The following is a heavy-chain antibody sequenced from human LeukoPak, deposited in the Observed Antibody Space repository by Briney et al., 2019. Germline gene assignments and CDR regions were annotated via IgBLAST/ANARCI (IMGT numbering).Heavy chain of an antibody. D-gene: IGHD5-12*01. V-gene: IGHV3-15*01. J-gene: IGHJ3*02. CDR3: TTCGYDRCGAFDI. CDR1: EFPFTRAW. CDR2: IKSKTDGGTT. Sequence: PGGSLRLSCAVSEFPFTRAWMTWVRQAPGKGLEWVGRIKSKTDGGTTDYAAPVKGRFSISRDDSKNTVYLQMNSPETEDTAMYYCTTCGYDRCGAFDIWGQGTVVTVSS.